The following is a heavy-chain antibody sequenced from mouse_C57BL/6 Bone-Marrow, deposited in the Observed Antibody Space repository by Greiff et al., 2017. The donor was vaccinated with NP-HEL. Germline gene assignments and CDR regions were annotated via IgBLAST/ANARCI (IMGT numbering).Heavy chain of an antibody. CDR3: ARQLRLYAMDY. D-gene: IGHD3-2*02. V-gene: IGHV4-1*01. CDR1: GIDFSRYW. J-gene: IGHJ4*01. Sequence: CTASGIDFSRYWMSWVRRAPGKGLEWIGEINPDSSTINYAPSLKDKFIISRDNAKNTLYLQMSKVRSGDTALYYCARQLRLYAMDYWGQGTSVTVSS. CDR2: INPDSSTI.